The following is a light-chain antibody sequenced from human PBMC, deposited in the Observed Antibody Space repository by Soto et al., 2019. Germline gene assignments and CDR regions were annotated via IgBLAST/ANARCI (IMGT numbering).Light chain of an antibody. J-gene: IGKJ1*01. CDR1: QSIGSW. V-gene: IGKV1-5*01. Sequence: DIQMTQSPSTLPASVGDRVTTTCRASQSIGSWLAWYQQKPGKAPRLLIYDASNLESGVPSRFSGSGSGTEFTLTISSLQPDDFATYYCQQYNPYTWTFGHGTKVDIK. CDR3: QQYNPYTWT. CDR2: DAS.